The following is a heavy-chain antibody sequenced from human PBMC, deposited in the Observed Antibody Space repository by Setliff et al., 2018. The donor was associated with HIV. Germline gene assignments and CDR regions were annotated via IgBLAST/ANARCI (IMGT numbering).Heavy chain of an antibody. CDR3: ARRYGTAFDI. CDR1: DGAISSWY. CDR2: IFSGGST. V-gene: IGHV4-4*09. D-gene: IGHD2-8*01. J-gene: IGHJ3*02. Sequence: SETLSLTCTVSDGAISSWYWNWTRQPPGKGLEWIGNIFSGGSTQYNPSLESRATISVDTSKNQFSLKLTSLTAADTAVYYCARRYGTAFDIWGQGTMVTVSS.